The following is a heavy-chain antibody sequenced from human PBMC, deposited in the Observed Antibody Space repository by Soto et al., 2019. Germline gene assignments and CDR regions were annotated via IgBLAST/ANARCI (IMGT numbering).Heavy chain of an antibody. Sequence: EVQLLESGGGLVQPGGSLRLSCVAPGITFSTYAMSWVRQAPGKGLEWVSTIGGSGGSTFNADSVKGRFTISRDNSKNTLYLQMNSLRAEDSAIYYCAKSSTNWYASYFDYWGQGTLVTVSS. J-gene: IGHJ4*02. CDR3: AKSSTNWYASYFDY. CDR1: GITFSTYA. V-gene: IGHV3-23*01. CDR2: IGGSGGST. D-gene: IGHD6-13*01.